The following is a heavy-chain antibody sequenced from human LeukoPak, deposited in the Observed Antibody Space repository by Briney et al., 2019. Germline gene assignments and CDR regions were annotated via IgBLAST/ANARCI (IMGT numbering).Heavy chain of an antibody. CDR3: ARGHGFMGSYYRGPFDY. Sequence: GESLRLSCSASGFTVRSNYMSWVRQAPGKGLEWVSVIYAGGATAYADSVKGRFIISRDNSKNTLYLQMNSLRAEDTAVYYCARGHGFMGSYYRGPFDYWGQGTLVTVSS. D-gene: IGHD3-10*01. CDR2: IYAGGAT. V-gene: IGHV3-53*01. J-gene: IGHJ4*02. CDR1: GFTVRSNY.